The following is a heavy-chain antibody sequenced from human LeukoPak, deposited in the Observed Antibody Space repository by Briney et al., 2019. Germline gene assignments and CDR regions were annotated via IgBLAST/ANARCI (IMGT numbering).Heavy chain of an antibody. D-gene: IGHD2-2*02. CDR2: IYSGGST. Sequence: PGGSLRLSCAASGFTVSSNYMSWVRQAPGKGLEWVSVIYSGGSTYYADSVKGRFTISRDNAKNSLYLQMNSLRAEDTAVYYCASVGYCSSTSCYNIDYWGQGTLVTVSS. J-gene: IGHJ4*02. CDR3: ASVGYCSSTSCYNIDY. CDR1: GFTVSSNY. V-gene: IGHV3-53*01.